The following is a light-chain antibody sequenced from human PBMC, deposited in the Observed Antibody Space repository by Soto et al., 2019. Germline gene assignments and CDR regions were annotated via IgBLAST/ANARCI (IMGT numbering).Light chain of an antibody. CDR2: GTS. Sequence: EVVLRQSPGTLSLSPGDRATVSCRASQTVHSSFFAWYQQKGGQAPRLLIYGTSNRAAGIPDRFSGHGSGTDFTLTIDGLEPEDFAMYFCQQHGGSPPYTFGRGTRVEI. V-gene: IGKV3-20*01. CDR1: QTVHSSF. CDR3: QQHGGSPPYT. J-gene: IGKJ2*01.